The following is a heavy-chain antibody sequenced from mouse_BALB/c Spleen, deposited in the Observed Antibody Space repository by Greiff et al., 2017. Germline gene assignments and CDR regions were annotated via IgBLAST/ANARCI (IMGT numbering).Heavy chain of an antibody. CDR2: ISYDGSN. Sequence: VQLQQSGPGLVKPSQSLSLTCSVTGYSITSGYYWNWIRQFPGNKLEWMGYISYDGSNNYNPSLKNRISITRDTSKNQFFLKLNSVTTEDTATYYCARGGAYDGYYVDYWGQGTSVTVSS. J-gene: IGHJ4*01. CDR3: ARGGAYDGYYVDY. V-gene: IGHV3-6*02. CDR1: GYSITSGYY. D-gene: IGHD2-3*01.